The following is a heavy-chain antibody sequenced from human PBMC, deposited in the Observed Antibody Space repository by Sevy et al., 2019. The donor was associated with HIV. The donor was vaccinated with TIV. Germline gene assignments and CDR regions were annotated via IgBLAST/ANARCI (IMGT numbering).Heavy chain of an antibody. Sequence: GGSLRLSCAASGFTFSSYSMNWVRQAPGKGLEWVSSISSSSSYIYYADSVKGRFTISRDNAKNSLYLQMNGLRAEDTAVYYCARHYARLYGMDVWGQGTTVTVSS. D-gene: IGHD3-16*01. J-gene: IGHJ6*02. CDR2: ISSSSSYI. CDR3: ARHYARLYGMDV. CDR1: GFTFSSYS. V-gene: IGHV3-21*01.